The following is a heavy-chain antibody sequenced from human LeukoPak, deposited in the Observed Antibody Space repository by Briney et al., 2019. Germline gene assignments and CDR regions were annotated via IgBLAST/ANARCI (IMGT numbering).Heavy chain of an antibody. D-gene: IGHD5-18*01. V-gene: IGHV1-46*03. J-gene: IGHJ3*02. CDR2: INPSGGST. Sequence: ASVKVSCKASGYSFTNYYMHWVRQAPGQGLEWMGLINPSGGSTSYAQMFQGRVTMTRDTSTSTVYMELSSLRSDDTAVYYCARGYSYGYHDASDIWGQGTMVTVS. CDR1: GYSFTNYY. CDR3: ARGYSYGYHDASDI.